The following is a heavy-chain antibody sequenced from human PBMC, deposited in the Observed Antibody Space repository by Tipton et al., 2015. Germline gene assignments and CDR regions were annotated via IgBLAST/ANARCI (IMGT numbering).Heavy chain of an antibody. CDR3: ASSNYYDTCWY. D-gene: IGHD3-22*01. V-gene: IGHV4-39*01. CDR2: IYSSGST. J-gene: IGHJ4*02. CDR1: GVSISSRRYY. Sequence: LRLSCSVSGVSISSRRYYWGWIRQPPGKGLEWIGTIYSSGSTFYNPSLKSRLTISLDTSKNQFNLNLSSVTAADRAVYYCASSNYYDTCWYWGQGTLVTVSS.